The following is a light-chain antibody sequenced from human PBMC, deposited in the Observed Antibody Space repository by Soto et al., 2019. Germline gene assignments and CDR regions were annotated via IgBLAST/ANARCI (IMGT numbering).Light chain of an antibody. CDR2: AAS. J-gene: IGKJ1*01. CDR1: QSISNH. CDR3: QQSYSSPPT. V-gene: IGKV1-39*01. Sequence: DIQMTHSPSSLSACVGDRVSIRFRASQSISNHLNWYQQKPGKAPKLLIFAASSLQSGVPSRFSGSRSGPDFTLTISSLQPEDFATYYCQQSYSSPPTFGQGTKVDIK.